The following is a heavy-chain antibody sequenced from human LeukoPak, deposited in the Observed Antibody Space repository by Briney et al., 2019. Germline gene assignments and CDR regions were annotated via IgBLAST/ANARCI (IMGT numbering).Heavy chain of an antibody. Sequence: ASVKVSCKVSGYTLTELSMHWVRQAPGKGLEWMGGFDPEDGETIYAQKFQGRVTMTEDTSTDTAYMELSSLRSEDTAVYYCATLSPDFWSGHYLYYWGQGTLVTVSS. CDR3: ATLSPDFWSGHYLYY. CDR2: FDPEDGET. V-gene: IGHV1-24*01. D-gene: IGHD3-3*01. J-gene: IGHJ4*02. CDR1: GYTLTELS.